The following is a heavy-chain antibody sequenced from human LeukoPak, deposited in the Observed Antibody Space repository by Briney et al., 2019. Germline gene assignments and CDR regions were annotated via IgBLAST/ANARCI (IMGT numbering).Heavy chain of an antibody. CDR1: GGTFSSYA. D-gene: IGHD3-22*01. CDR2: IIPIFGTA. V-gene: IGHV1-69*13. Sequence: GASGKVSCKASGGTFSSYAISWVRQAPGQGLEWMGGIIPIFGTANYAQKFQGRVTITADESTSTAYMELSSLRSEDTAVYYCARDRRGYYDSSGYLTWGQGTLVTVSS. CDR3: ARDRRGYYDSSGYLT. J-gene: IGHJ5*02.